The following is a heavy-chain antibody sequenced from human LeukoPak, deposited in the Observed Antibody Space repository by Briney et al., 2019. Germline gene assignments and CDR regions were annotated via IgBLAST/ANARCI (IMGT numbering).Heavy chain of an antibody. CDR2: FDPEDGET. V-gene: IGHV1-24*01. CDR1: GYIFTNYY. D-gene: IGHD3-10*01. J-gene: IGHJ4*02. CDR3: ATEGKMVRGVYTDY. Sequence: ASVKVSCKASGYIFTNYYMHWVRQAPGLGLEWMGRFDPEDGETIYAQKFQGRVTMTADTSTDTVYMELSSLRSEDTAVYYCATEGKMVRGVYTDYWGQGTLVTVSS.